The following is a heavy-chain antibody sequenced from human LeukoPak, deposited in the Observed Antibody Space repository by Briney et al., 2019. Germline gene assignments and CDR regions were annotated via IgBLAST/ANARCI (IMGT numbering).Heavy chain of an antibody. CDR2: IYYSGST. D-gene: IGHD5-12*01. J-gene: IGHJ4*02. V-gene: IGHV4-59*01. CDR1: GGSISSYY. Sequence: PSETLSLTCTVSGGSISSYYWSWVRQPPGEGLEWVGYIYYSGSTNYNPSLKSRVTISVDTSKNQFSLKLSSVTAADTAVYYCARALRGYSGYALDYWGQGTLVTVSS. CDR3: ARALRGYSGYALDY.